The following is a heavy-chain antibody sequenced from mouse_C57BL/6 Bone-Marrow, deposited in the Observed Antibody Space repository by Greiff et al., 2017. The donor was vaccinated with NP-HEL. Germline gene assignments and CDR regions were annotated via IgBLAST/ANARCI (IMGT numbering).Heavy chain of an antibody. J-gene: IGHJ3*01. CDR2: IYPGSGST. V-gene: IGHV1-55*01. D-gene: IGHD2-4*01. CDR1: GYTFTSYW. CDR3: AREGYWDYDYDGAWFAY. Sequence: VQLQQPGAELVKPGASVKMSCKASGYTFTSYWITWVKQRPGQGLEWIGDIYPGSGSTNYNEKFKSKATLTVDTSSSTAYMQLSSLTSEDSAVYYGAREGYWDYDYDGAWFAYWGQGTLVTVSA.